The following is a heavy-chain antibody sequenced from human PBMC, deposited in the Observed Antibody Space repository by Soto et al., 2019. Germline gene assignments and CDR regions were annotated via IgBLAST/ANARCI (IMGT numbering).Heavy chain of an antibody. CDR2: INHSGST. Sequence: SETLSLTCAVYSGSFSGYYWSWIRQPPGKGLEWIGEINHSGSTNYNPSLKSRVTISVDTSKNQFSLKLSSVTAADTAVYYCARVFSGSYYNWFDPWGQGTLVTVSS. V-gene: IGHV4-34*01. CDR1: SGSFSGYY. CDR3: ARVFSGSYYNWFDP. J-gene: IGHJ5*02. D-gene: IGHD1-26*01.